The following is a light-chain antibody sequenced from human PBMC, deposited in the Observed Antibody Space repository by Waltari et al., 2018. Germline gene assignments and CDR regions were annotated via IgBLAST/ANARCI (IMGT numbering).Light chain of an antibody. J-gene: IGLJ2*01. Sequence: QSVLTQPPSVPGAPGQRVTISCTGSSPNIGAGYDVHWYQQFPGTAPKLLLYGNNKRPSWVPYRFSGSKSGTSGSLAITGLQTEDEADYFCQSYDRNIVVFGGGTKLTVL. CDR1: SPNIGAGYD. V-gene: IGLV1-40*01. CDR2: GNN. CDR3: QSYDRNIVV.